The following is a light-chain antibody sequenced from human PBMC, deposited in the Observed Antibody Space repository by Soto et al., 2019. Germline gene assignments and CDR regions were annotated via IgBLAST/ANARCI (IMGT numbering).Light chain of an antibody. J-gene: IGKJ2*01. CDR1: QSVSNY. V-gene: IGKV1-39*01. Sequence: DIQMTQSPSSLSASVGDRVTITCRASQSVSNYLNWFQHKPGRAPKLLIHTASTLRSGVPSRFSGSVSGADFTLTISSLQREDFATYYCQQSYTTPFTFGQGTELEIK. CDR3: QQSYTTPFT. CDR2: TAS.